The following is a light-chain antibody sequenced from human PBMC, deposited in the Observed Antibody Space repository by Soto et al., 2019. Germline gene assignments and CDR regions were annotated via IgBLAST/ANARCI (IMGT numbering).Light chain of an antibody. V-gene: IGLV2-14*01. CDR3: SSYKSSFLVV. Sequence: QSALTQPASVSGSPGQSITISCTGTSSDVGGYDYVSWYQQHPGKAPKLMIYDVTNRPSGVSIRFSGSKSGNTASLTISGLQAEDEADYFCSSYKSSFLVVFGGGTKLTVL. J-gene: IGLJ2*01. CDR2: DVT. CDR1: SSDVGGYDY.